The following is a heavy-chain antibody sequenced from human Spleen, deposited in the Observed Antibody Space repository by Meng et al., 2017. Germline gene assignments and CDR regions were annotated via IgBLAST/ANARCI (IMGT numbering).Heavy chain of an antibody. D-gene: IGHD5-24*01. CDR1: GFTFSSYA. V-gene: IGHV3-30*07. J-gene: IGHJ4*02. Sequence: GESLKISCAASGFTFSSYAMHWVRQAPGKGLEWVAVISYDGSNKYYADSVKGRFTISRDNSKNTLYLQMNSLRAEDTAVCYCARESRWLKYWGQGTLVTVSS. CDR3: ARESRWLKY. CDR2: ISYDGSNK.